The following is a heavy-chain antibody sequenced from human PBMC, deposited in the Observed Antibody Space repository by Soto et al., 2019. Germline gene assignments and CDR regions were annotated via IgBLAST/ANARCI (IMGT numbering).Heavy chain of an antibody. D-gene: IGHD2-15*01. V-gene: IGHV3-21*04. CDR2: ISSSSSYI. CDR1: GFTFSSYS. Sequence: GGSLRLSCAASGFTFSSYSMNWVRQAPGKGLEWVSSISSSSSYIYYADSVKGRFTISRDNAKNSLYLQMNSLRAEDTAVYYCAKDLYCSGGSCYYPGDYYYYYGMDVWGQGTTVTVSS. J-gene: IGHJ6*02. CDR3: AKDLYCSGGSCYYPGDYYYYYGMDV.